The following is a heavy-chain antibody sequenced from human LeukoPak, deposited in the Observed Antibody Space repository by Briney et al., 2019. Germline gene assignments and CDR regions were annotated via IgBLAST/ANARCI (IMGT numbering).Heavy chain of an antibody. V-gene: IGHV3-48*04. CDR2: VSSSGSVI. D-gene: IGHD3-3*01. J-gene: IGHJ4*02. Sequence: PGGSLRLSCAASGFTISSYSMMWLRQAPGAGREWVSYVSSSGSVILYADSVKGRFTISRDNAKKSVYLQMNSLRVEDTAVYYCATTGIFGVAKGYWGQGSRVTVSS. CDR1: GFTISSYS. CDR3: ATTGIFGVAKGY.